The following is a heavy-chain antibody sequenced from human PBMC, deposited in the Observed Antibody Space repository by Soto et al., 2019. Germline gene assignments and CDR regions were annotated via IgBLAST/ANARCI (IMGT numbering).Heavy chain of an antibody. J-gene: IGHJ3*01. CDR1: VTRHA. CDR3: VRDRGYPDSFDV. D-gene: IGHD1-1*01. CDR2: ISYDGSKT. V-gene: IGHV3-30*03. Sequence: GGSLRLSCAASVTRHAMHWVRQAPGKGLEWVAVISYDGSKTHYAESLKGRFTISRDNSKNTLYLQMHSLRAEDTALYFCVRDRGYPDSFDVWGRGTMVTVSS.